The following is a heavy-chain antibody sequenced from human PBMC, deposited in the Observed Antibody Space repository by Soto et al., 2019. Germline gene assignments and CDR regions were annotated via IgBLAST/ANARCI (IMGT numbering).Heavy chain of an antibody. CDR3: AKDKTPPREGYYYDSSGYYYYYYGMDV. CDR2: ISGSGGST. D-gene: IGHD3-22*01. J-gene: IGHJ6*02. V-gene: IGHV3-23*01. CDR1: GFTCSSYA. Sequence: PGGSLRLSCAASGFTCSSYAMSWVRQAPGKGLEWVSAISGSGGSTYYADSVKGRFTISRYNSKNTLYLQMNSLRAEDTAVYYCAKDKTPPREGYYYDSSGYYYYYYGMDVWGQGTTVTVSS.